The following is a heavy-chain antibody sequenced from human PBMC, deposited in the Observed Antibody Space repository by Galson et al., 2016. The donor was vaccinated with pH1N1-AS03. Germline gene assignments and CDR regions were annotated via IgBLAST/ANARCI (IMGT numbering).Heavy chain of an antibody. D-gene: IGHD3-3*01. Sequence: SVKVSCKASGGTFSTYVLNWVRQAPGQGLKWMGGILPIIGRVTYAERFQGRVTITADKSTSTVYMELSCLRPDDTAVYYCATPGRRNYYFSHWGQGTLVTVSS. CDR2: ILPIIGRV. CDR1: GGTFSTYV. V-gene: IGHV1-69*10. CDR3: ATPGRRNYYFSH. J-gene: IGHJ4*02.